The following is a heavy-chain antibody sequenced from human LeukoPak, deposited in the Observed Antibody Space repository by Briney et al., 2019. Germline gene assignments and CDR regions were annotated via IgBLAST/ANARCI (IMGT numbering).Heavy chain of an antibody. CDR1: GYTFTSYG. Sequence: ASVKVSCKASGYTFTSYGISWVRQAPGQGLEWMGWISAYNGNTNYAQKLQGRVTMTTDTSTSTAYMELRSLRSDDTAVYYCASDLIVGAKGRFDYWGQGTLVTVSS. CDR2: ISAYNGNT. J-gene: IGHJ4*02. CDR3: ASDLIVGAKGRFDY. V-gene: IGHV1-18*01. D-gene: IGHD1-26*01.